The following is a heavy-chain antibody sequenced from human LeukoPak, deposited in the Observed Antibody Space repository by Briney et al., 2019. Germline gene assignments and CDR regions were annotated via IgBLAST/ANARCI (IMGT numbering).Heavy chain of an antibody. V-gene: IGHV3-9*01. CDR3: AKVTAAAGTGFDY. CDR2: ISWNSGSI. Sequence: GGSLRLSCAASGFTFDDYAMHWVRQAPGKGLEWVSGISWNSGSIGYADSVKGRFTISRDNAKNSLYLHMNSLRAEDTALYYCAKVTAAAGTGFDYWGQGTLVTVSS. J-gene: IGHJ4*02. CDR1: GFTFDDYA. D-gene: IGHD6-13*01.